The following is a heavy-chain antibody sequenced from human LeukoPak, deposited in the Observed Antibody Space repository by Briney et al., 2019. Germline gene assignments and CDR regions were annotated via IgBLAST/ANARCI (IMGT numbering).Heavy chain of an antibody. V-gene: IGHV3-74*01. D-gene: IGHD6-19*01. CDR3: AKDNRRHYTSGPNPDSLH. CDR1: GFTFSSYW. J-gene: IGHJ4*02. CDR2: INTDGSGT. Sequence: GGSLRLSCAASGFTFSSYWMHWVRQAPGKGLVWISRINTDGSGTYYADSLKDRFTISRDNAKSTLYLQMNSLRVEDTAFYYCAKDNRRHYTSGPNPDSLHWGQGALVTVSS.